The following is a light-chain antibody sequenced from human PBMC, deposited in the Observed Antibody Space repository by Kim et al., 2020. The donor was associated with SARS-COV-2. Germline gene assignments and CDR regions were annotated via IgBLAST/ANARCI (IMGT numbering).Light chain of an antibody. CDR2: AAS. Sequence: APVGDGVTITCRASQGISSYLAWYQQKPGKVPKILIYAASTVQSGVPSRFSGSGSGTDFTLTITSLQPEDVATYYCQKYNSAPPTFGGGTKVDIK. CDR1: QGISSY. J-gene: IGKJ4*01. V-gene: IGKV1-27*01. CDR3: QKYNSAPPT.